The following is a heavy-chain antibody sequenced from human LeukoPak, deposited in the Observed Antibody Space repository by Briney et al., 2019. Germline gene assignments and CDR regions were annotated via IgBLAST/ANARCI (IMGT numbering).Heavy chain of an antibody. CDR1: GFTFSSYG. CDR2: IWYDGSNK. D-gene: IGHD6-13*01. J-gene: IGHJ3*02. CDR3: AKDRESSIAAAGPLDGAFDI. Sequence: SLRLSCAASGFTFSSYGMHWVRQAPGKGLEWVAVIWYDGSNKYYADSVKGRFTISRDNSKNTLYLQMNSLRAEDTAVYYCAKDRESSIAAAGPLDGAFDIWGQGTMVTVSS. V-gene: IGHV3-33*06.